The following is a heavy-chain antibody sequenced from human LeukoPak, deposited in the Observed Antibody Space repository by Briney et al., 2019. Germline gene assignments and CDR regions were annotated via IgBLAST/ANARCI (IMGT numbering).Heavy chain of an antibody. Sequence: PGGSLRLSCAASGFTFSSYWIHWVPEVPGKDLVWVSRIKDGGTTTDYADSVKGRFTISRDDAKNTLYLQMNSLRAEDTAVYYCTTIRPGYWGRGTLVTVSS. J-gene: IGHJ4*02. CDR1: GFTFSSYW. D-gene: IGHD5-24*01. V-gene: IGHV3-74*01. CDR2: IKDGGTTT. CDR3: TTIRPGY.